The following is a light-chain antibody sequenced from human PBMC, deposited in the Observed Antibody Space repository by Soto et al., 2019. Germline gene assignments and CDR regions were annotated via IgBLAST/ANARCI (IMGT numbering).Light chain of an antibody. CDR1: SSDVGGYNY. CDR3: SSYTSSSTLGV. J-gene: IGLJ2*01. Sequence: QSALTQPASVSGSPGQSITISCTGTSSDVGGYNYVSWYLQHPGKAPKLMIYDVSNRPSGVSNRFSGSKSGNTASLTISGLQAEDEADYYCSSYTSSSTLGVFGGGTKLT. CDR2: DVS. V-gene: IGLV2-14*01.